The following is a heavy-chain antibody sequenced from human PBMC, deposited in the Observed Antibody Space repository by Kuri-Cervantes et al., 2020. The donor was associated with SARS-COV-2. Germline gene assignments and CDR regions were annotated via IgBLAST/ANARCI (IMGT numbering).Heavy chain of an antibody. CDR3: ASGAVADLFDY. V-gene: IGHV1-18*01. J-gene: IGHJ4*02. CDR2: ISAYNGNT. D-gene: IGHD6-19*01. CDR1: GGTFSSYA. Sequence: ASVKVSCKASGGTFSSYAISWVRQAPGQGLEWMGWISAYNGNTNYAQKLQGRVTMTTDTSTSTAYMELRSLRADDTAVYYCASGAVADLFDYWGQGTLVTVSS.